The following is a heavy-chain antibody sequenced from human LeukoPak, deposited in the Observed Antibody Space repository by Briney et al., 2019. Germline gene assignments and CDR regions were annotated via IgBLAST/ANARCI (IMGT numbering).Heavy chain of an antibody. CDR1: GYSFTSYW. CDR3: ARLHYYDILTGYYFDY. D-gene: IGHD3-9*01. Sequence: GESLKISCKGSGYSFTSYWIGWVRQMPGKGVEWMGIIYPGDSDTRYSPSFQGQVTISADKSISTAYLQWSSLKASDTAMYYCARLHYYDILTGYYFDYWGQGTLVTVSS. CDR2: IYPGDSDT. V-gene: IGHV5-51*01. J-gene: IGHJ4*02.